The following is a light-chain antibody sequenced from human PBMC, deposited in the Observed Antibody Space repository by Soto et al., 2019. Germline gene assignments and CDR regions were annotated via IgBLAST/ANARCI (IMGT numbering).Light chain of an antibody. CDR1: QSVSSRY. J-gene: IGKJ5*01. Sequence: EIVLTQSPGTLSLSPGERATLSCRAIQSVSSRYLAWYQQKPGQAPRLLIYDASNRATGIPARFSGSGSGTDFTLTISSLEPEDFAVYYCQQRSNWPPITFGQGTRLEIK. CDR3: QQRSNWPPIT. V-gene: IGKV3-11*01. CDR2: DAS.